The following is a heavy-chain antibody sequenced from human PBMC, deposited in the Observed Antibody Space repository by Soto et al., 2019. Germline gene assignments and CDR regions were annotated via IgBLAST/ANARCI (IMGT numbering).Heavy chain of an antibody. CDR2: IIPIFGTA. CDR3: ARGWGYDSNDYYYAF. D-gene: IGHD3-22*01. Sequence: QVQLVQSGAEVRKPGSSVKVSCKASGGTFSRDAISWVRQAPGQGLEWMGGIIPIFGTANHAQKFQGRVTIIADESTSTVYMESSSLRSEDTAMYYCARGWGYDSNDYYYAFWGQGTLVIVSS. CDR1: GGTFSRDA. V-gene: IGHV1-69*01. J-gene: IGHJ4*02.